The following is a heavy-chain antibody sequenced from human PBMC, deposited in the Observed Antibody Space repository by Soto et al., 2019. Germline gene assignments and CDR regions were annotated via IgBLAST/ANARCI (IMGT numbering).Heavy chain of an antibody. CDR1: GGTFSSYA. V-gene: IGHV1-69*13. J-gene: IGHJ4*02. Sequence: SSVKVSCKASGGTFSSYAISWVRQAPGQGLEWMGGIIPIFGTANYAQKFQGRVTMTADESTSTAYMELSSLRSEDTAVYYSARRPHDYAVNPLGDDCGQGTLGTVS. CDR2: IIPIFGTA. CDR3: ARRPHDYAVNPLGDD. D-gene: IGHD4-17*01.